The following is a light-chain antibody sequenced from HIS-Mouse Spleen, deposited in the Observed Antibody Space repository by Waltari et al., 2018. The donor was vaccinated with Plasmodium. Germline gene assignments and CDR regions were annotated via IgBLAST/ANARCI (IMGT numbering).Light chain of an antibody. CDR2: DAS. J-gene: IGKJ4*01. V-gene: IGKV1-33*01. CDR3: QQYDNLPLT. Sequence: DIQMTQSPSYLYASVGDRVPITCQASQDISNYLNWYQQKPGKAPKLLIYDASNLETGVPSRFSGSGSGTDFTFTISSLQPEDIATYYCQQYDNLPLTFGGGTKVEIK. CDR1: QDISNY.